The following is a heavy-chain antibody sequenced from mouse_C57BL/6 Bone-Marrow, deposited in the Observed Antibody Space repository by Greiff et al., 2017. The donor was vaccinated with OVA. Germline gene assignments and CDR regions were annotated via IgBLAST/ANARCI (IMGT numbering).Heavy chain of an antibody. CDR2: INPSTGGT. CDR3: ARGRAYDYGSSYVRFAY. Sequence: VQLKQSGPELVKPGASVKISCKASGYSFTGYYMNWVKQSPEKSLEWIGEINPSTGGTTYNQKFKAKATLTVDKSSSTAYMQLKSLTSEDSAVYYCARGRAYDYGSSYVRFAYWGQGTLVTVSA. CDR1: GYSFTGYY. D-gene: IGHD1-1*01. J-gene: IGHJ3*01. V-gene: IGHV1-42*01.